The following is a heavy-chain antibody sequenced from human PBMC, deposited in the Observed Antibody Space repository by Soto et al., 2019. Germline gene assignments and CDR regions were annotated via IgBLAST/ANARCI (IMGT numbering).Heavy chain of an antibody. D-gene: IGHD3-22*01. V-gene: IGHV4-30-4*01. CDR1: GGSISSGDHY. CDR3: ARSKSPYYDSSGYYDYFDY. CDR2: IYYSGST. Sequence: QVQLQESGPGLVQPSQTLSLTCTVSGGSISSGDHYWSWIRQPPGKGLVWIGYIYYSGSTYYNPSLKNRVTISVDTSKNQCSLTLSTVTATDTAVYYCARSKSPYYDSSGYYDYFDYWGQGTLVTVSS. J-gene: IGHJ4*02.